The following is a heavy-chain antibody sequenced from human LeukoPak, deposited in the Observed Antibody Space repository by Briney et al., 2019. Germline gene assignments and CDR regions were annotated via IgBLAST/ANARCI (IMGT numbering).Heavy chain of an antibody. CDR2: MNPNSGNT. Sequence: ASVKVSCKVSGYTYSRYDINWVRQASGQGLEWMGWMNPNSGNTGYAQKFQGRVTMTRDTSINTAYMELSSLRSEDTAVYYCARTSYYNWFDPWGQGTLVTVSS. CDR3: ARTSYYNWFDP. CDR1: GYTYSRYD. V-gene: IGHV1-8*01. J-gene: IGHJ5*02. D-gene: IGHD2-8*01.